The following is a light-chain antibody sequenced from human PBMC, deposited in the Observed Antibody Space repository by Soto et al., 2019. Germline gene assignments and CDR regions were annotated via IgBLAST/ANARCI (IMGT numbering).Light chain of an antibody. CDR1: QSINNW. CDR2: KAS. J-gene: IGKJ4*01. Sequence: DIQMAQSPSTLSASVGDRVTITCRASQSINNWLAWYQQKPGKAPKLLIYKASSLESGVPSRFSGIGSGTEFTLTISSLQPDDFATYYCQQYYNYPLTFGGGTKVEIK. CDR3: QQYYNYPLT. V-gene: IGKV1-5*03.